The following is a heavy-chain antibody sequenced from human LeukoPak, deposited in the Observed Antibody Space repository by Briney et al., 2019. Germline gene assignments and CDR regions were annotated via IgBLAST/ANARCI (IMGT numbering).Heavy chain of an antibody. V-gene: IGHV1-69*06. CDR2: IIPIFGTA. D-gene: IGHD3-22*01. J-gene: IGHJ4*02. Sequence: SVKVSCKASGGTFSSYAISWVRQAPGQGLEWMGGIIPIFGTANYAQKFQGRVTTTADKSTSTAYMELSSLRSEDTAVYYCARAHVDTAVPDYYDSSGLFDYWGQGTLVTVSS. CDR3: ARAHVDTAVPDYYDSSGLFDY. CDR1: GGTFSSYA.